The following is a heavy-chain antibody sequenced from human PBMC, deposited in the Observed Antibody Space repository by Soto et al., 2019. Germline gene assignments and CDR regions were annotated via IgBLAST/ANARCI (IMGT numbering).Heavy chain of an antibody. J-gene: IGHJ5*02. CDR2: ISSSSSTI. CDR1: GFTFSDYN. Sequence: EVQLVESGGGLVQPGGSLRLSCAASGFTFSDYNMNWVRQAPGKGLEWVSYISSSSSTIYYADSVKGRFTISRDNAKNSLYLQMNSLRDEDTAVYYCARDPPGEGGWYLNWFDPWGQGTLVTVSS. CDR3: ARDPPGEGGWYLNWFDP. D-gene: IGHD6-19*01. V-gene: IGHV3-48*02.